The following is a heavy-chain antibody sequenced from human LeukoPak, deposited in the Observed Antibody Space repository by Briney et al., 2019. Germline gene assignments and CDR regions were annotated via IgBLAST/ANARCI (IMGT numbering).Heavy chain of an antibody. CDR3: ARDSPANWAQFDY. D-gene: IGHD7-27*01. Sequence: PGGSLRLSCAASEFTVSSNYMSWVRQAPGKGLEWVSIIYRDGTTYYADSVKGRFTISRDNSKNTLYLEMNSLRAEDTAVYYCARDSPANWAQFDYWGQGTLVTVSS. J-gene: IGHJ4*02. CDR1: EFTVSSNY. CDR2: IYRDGTT. V-gene: IGHV3-53*01.